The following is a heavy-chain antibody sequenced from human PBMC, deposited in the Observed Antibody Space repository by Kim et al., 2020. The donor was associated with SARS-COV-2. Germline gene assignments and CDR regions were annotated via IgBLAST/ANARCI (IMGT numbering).Heavy chain of an antibody. CDR3: ARQPEANWFDP. J-gene: IGHJ5*02. Sequence: TYYHPSLRSRVTMSMETSRNHFSLQLTSVTAADTAVYYCARQPEANWFDPWGQGSLVTVSS. V-gene: IGHV4-39*01. CDR2: T.